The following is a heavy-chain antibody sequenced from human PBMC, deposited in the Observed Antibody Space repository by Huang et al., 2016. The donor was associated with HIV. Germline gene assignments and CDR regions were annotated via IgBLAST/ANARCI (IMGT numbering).Heavy chain of an antibody. D-gene: IGHD1-1*01. CDR1: GGSFNSLA. J-gene: IGHJ3*02. Sequence: VQLVQSGAEVRRPGSSVRVSCKAAGGSFNSLAFNWVRQAPGQGLEYMGGLVPLFSVTNYAERFQNRLTISADKSTNTVYMELRSLRSEDTGVFYCAREGQTWYGKPIAAFEIWGQGTTVIVSS. CDR2: LVPLFSVT. CDR3: AREGQTWYGKPIAAFEI. V-gene: IGHV1-69*10.